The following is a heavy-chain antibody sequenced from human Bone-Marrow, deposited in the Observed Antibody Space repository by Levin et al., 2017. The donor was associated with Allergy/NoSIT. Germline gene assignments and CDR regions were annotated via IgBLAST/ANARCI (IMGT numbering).Heavy chain of an antibody. V-gene: IGHV3-23*01. CDR3: ARGSSQESYFYDGMDV. J-gene: IGHJ6*02. Sequence: PGGSLRLSCTASGFFFTSYAMNWVRQAPGKGLEWVAGMSGSGSTIDYPDSVKGRFTISRDNSEDMLELQMDSLRAEDTATYYCARGSSQESYFYDGMDVWGQGTTVTVSS. D-gene: IGHD5-24*01. CDR2: MSGSGSTI. CDR1: GFFFTSYA.